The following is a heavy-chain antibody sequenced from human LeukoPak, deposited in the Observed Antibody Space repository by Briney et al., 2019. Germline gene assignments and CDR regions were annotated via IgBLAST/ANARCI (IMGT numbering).Heavy chain of an antibody. CDR2: VFHTGHT. V-gene: IGHV4-59*01. Sequence: SETLSLTCNVSSGSISSFYWSWLRQPPGKGLEWIGYVFHTGHTSYNPSLKSRVTISIDSSKDQFSLKLSSVTAADTAVYYCARTSGSFDYWGQGTLVTVSS. J-gene: IGHJ4*02. D-gene: IGHD3-3*01. CDR1: SGSISSFY. CDR3: ARTSGSFDY.